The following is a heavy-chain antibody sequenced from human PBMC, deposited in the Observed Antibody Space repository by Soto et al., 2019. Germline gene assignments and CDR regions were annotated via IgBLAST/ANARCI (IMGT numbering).Heavy chain of an antibody. Sequence: PGGSLRLSCAASEFTFSNYAMSWVRQAPGKGLEWVSAISYGGGTTYYADSVKGRFTISRDNSKNTLYLQMNSLRAEDTAVYYCAKEDVGGYYYSGLWGRGTLVTAPQ. CDR1: EFTFSNYA. CDR2: ISYGGGTT. D-gene: IGHD1-26*01. CDR3: AKEDVGGYYYSGL. J-gene: IGHJ4*02. V-gene: IGHV3-23*01.